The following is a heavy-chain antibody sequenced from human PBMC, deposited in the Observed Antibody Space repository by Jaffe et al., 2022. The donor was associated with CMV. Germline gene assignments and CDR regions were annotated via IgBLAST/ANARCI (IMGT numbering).Heavy chain of an antibody. D-gene: IGHD1-26*01. Sequence: QVQLQESGPGLVKPSETLSLTCTVSGGSISGYYWSWIRQPPGNRPEWIGQIYYGGSTNYNPSLDSRVTISVDTSKNQFSLRLSSVTAADTAVYYCVRDWDGDSHFDSWGQGILVTVSS. CDR2: IYYGGST. V-gene: IGHV4-59*01. J-gene: IGHJ4*02. CDR1: GGSISGYY. CDR3: VRDWDGDSHFDS.